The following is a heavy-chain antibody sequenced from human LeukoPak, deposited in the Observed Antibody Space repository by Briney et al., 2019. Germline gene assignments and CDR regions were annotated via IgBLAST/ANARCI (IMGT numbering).Heavy chain of an antibody. J-gene: IGHJ4*02. CDR3: ARVDGDYVEGPLYYFDY. V-gene: IGHV4-31*03. CDR1: GGSISSGGYY. CDR2: IYYSGST. Sequence: SETLSLTCTVSGGSISSGGYYCSWIRQHPGKGLEWIGYIYYSGSTYYNPSLKSRVTISVDTSKNQFSLKLSSVTAADTAVYYCARVDGDYVEGPLYYFDYWGQGTLVTVSS. D-gene: IGHD4-17*01.